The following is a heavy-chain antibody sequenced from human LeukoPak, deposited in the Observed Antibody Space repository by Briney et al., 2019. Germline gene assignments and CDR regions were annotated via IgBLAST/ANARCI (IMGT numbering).Heavy chain of an antibody. CDR1: GYTFTTYY. Sequence: ASVKVSCKASGYTFTTYYIHWVRQAPGQGLEWMGVINPSGGSTSFAQKFQARLTMTRDTSTSTVYMELSGLRSEDTAVYYCAREIVVVPSAMGFDPWGQGTLVTVSS. CDR2: INPSGGST. V-gene: IGHV1-46*01. J-gene: IGHJ5*02. CDR3: AREIVVVPSAMGFDP. D-gene: IGHD2-2*01.